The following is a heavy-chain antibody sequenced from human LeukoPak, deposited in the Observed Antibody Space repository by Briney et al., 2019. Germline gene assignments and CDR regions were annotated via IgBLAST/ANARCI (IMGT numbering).Heavy chain of an antibody. V-gene: IGHV3-21*01. CDR1: GFTLSAHG. Sequence: PGGSLRLSCAASGFTLSAHGMNWVRQAPGKGLEWVSSISSSSIYIYYADSLKGRLTISRDNAKNSLYLQMNSLRAEDTAVYYCARDPGNDYDFWSGYSEKSPHYWGQGTLATVSS. J-gene: IGHJ4*02. CDR2: ISSSSIYI. D-gene: IGHD3-3*01. CDR3: ARDPGNDYDFWSGYSEKSPHY.